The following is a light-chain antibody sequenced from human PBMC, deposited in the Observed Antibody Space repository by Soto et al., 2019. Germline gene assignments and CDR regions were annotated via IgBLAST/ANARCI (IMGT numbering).Light chain of an antibody. CDR3: SSYTTSNTVV. J-gene: IGLJ2*01. V-gene: IGLV2-14*03. CDR2: DVT. CDR1: SSNVAAHNF. Sequence: QSALTQPASVSESPGQSITISCTGSSSNVAAHNFFSWYQHHPDKAPKLILYDVTNRPSGVSNRFSGSKSGTTASPTSSGLQAEDEADYYCSSYTTSNTVVFGGGTKLTVL.